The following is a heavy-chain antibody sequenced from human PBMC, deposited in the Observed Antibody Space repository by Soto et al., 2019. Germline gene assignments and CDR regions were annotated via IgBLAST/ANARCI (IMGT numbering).Heavy chain of an antibody. J-gene: IGHJ4*02. V-gene: IGHV4-34*01. CDR2: VKDGGHT. D-gene: IGHD5-12*01. CDR3: ARGQEGVVATH. Sequence: QVQLQQWGAGLLKPSETLSLNCAVTGGSLSGYYWSWIRQPPGKGLEWIGEVKDGGHTNYSPSLRGRVTISPDTSTHQFSLRLNSVTAADTGVYYCARGQEGVVATHWDQGSLVTVSS. CDR1: GGSLSGYY.